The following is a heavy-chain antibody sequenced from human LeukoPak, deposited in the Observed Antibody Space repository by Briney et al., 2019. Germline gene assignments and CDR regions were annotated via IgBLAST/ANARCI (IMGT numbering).Heavy chain of an antibody. J-gene: IGHJ4*02. CDR3: AREGSGYYNDY. V-gene: IGHV3-53*01. CDR1: GFTVSNDY. D-gene: IGHD3-9*01. CDR2: IYAGGST. Sequence: GGSLRLSCAASGFTVSNDYMTWVRQAPGKGLEWVSVIYAGGSTYYADSVKGRFTISRDNFKNTLYLQMNSLRAEDTAVYYCAREGSGYYNDYWGQGTLVTVSS.